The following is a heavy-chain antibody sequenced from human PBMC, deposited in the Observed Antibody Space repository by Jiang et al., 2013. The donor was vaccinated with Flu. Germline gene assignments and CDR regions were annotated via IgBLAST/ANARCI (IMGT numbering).Heavy chain of an antibody. CDR2: LYYSGST. D-gene: IGHD2-2*01. CDR3: ARDLDQYYGMDV. J-gene: IGHJ6*02. Sequence: SETLSLSCTVSGGSIISENSYWGWIRQPPGKGLEWIASLYYSGSTNYNPSLKSRVSISVDTSKNQFSLKLSSVTAADTAVYYCARDLDQYYGMDVWGQGTTVTVSS. CDR1: GGSIISENSY. V-gene: IGHV4-61*01.